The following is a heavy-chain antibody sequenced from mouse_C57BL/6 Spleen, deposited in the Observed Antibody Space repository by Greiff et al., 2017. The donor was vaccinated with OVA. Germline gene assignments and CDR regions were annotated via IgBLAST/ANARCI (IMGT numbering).Heavy chain of an antibody. CDR1: GFTFSDYG. CDR2: ISSGSSTI. CDR3: ERHGYAMDY. Sequence: EVKLMESGGGLVKPGGSLKLSCAASGFTFSDYGMHWVRQAPEQGLEWVAYISSGSSTIYYADTVKGRCTISRDNAKNTLFLQMTSLRSEDTAMYYCERHGYAMDYWGQGTSVTVSS. V-gene: IGHV5-17*01. J-gene: IGHJ4*01.